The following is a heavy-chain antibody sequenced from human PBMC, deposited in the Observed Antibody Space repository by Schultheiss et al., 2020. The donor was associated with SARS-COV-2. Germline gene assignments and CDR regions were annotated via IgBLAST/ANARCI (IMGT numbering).Heavy chain of an antibody. V-gene: IGHV3-23*01. CDR3: AKDGGITIFGVVSLDGMDV. Sequence: GGSLRLSCAASGFTFSSYAMSWVRQAPGKGLEWVSAISGSGGSTYYADSVKGRFTISRDNSKNTLYLQMNSLRAEDTAVYYCAKDGGITIFGVVSLDGMDVWGQGTKVTVSS. CDR1: GFTFSSYA. D-gene: IGHD3-3*01. J-gene: IGHJ6*02. CDR2: ISGSGGST.